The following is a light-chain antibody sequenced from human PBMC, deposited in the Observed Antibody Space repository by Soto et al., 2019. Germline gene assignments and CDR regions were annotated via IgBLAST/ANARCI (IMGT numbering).Light chain of an antibody. CDR1: NIGSKS. CDR3: QVWDYDTDHVV. V-gene: IGLV3-21*02. Sequence: SYELAQAPSVSVAPGQTARIGCGGDNIGSKSVHWYQQRPGQAPVLVVYADSDRPSGIPERFSGSNPGNTATLTISRVEAGDEADYYCQVWDYDTDHVVFGPGTKVTVL. J-gene: IGLJ1*01. CDR2: ADS.